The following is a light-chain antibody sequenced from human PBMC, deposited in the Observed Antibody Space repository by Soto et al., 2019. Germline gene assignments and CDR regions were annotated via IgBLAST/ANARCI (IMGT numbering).Light chain of an antibody. CDR3: SSYTSSTTLDVV. J-gene: IGLJ2*01. V-gene: IGLV2-14*01. Sequence: QSVLTQPASVSGSPGQSITISCTGTSSDVGGHNYVSWYQQHPGTAPKLMIYEVTNRPSGVSNRFSGSKSDNTASLTISGLQAEDEADYYCSSYTSSTTLDVVFGGGTQLTVL. CDR2: EVT. CDR1: SSDVGGHNY.